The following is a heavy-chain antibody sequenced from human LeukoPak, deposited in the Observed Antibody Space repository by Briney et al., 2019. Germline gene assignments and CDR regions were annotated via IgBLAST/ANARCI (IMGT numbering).Heavy chain of an antibody. Sequence: PSETLSLTCAVYGGSSSAYYWSWIRQPPGKGLEWIGEINHSGTTHYNPSLKSRVTISVDTSKNQFSLKLSSVTAADTAVYYCARIITYYYDSSGYYPYFDYWGQGTLVTVSS. CDR1: GGSSSAYY. D-gene: IGHD3-22*01. V-gene: IGHV4-34*01. CDR3: ARIITYYYDSSGYYPYFDY. CDR2: INHSGTT. J-gene: IGHJ4*02.